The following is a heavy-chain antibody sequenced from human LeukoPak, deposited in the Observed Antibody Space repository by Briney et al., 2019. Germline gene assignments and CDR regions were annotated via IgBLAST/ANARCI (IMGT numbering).Heavy chain of an antibody. CDR3: AKEPGYSSGWYGVDY. Sequence: GGSLRLSCAASGFTFSTYAMNWVRQAPGKGLEWVSYISSSSSTIFYADSVKGRFTISRDNSKNTLFLQMNSLRAEDTAVYYCAKEPGYSSGWYGVDYWGQGTLVTVSS. CDR1: GFTFSTYA. J-gene: IGHJ4*02. D-gene: IGHD6-19*01. V-gene: IGHV3-48*01. CDR2: ISSSSSTI.